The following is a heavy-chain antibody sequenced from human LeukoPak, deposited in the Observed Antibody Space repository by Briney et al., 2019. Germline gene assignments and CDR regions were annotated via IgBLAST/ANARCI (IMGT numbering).Heavy chain of an antibody. CDR3: ARAAAETGAFRDNWFDP. CDR2: IYSGGST. V-gene: IGHV3-66*01. D-gene: IGHD6-19*01. J-gene: IGHJ5*02. Sequence: GGSLRLSCAASGFTVSSNYMSWVRQAPGKGLEWVSVIYSGGSTYYADSVKGRFTISRDNSKNTLYLQMNSLRAEDTAVYYCARAAAETGAFRDNWFDPWGQGTLVTVSS. CDR1: GFTVSSNY.